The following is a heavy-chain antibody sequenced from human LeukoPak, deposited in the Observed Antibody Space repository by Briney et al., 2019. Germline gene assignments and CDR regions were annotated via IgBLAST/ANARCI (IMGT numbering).Heavy chain of an antibody. D-gene: IGHD2-15*01. CDR2: FDGGRDGK. CDR3: AREVGSSRAFDI. CDR1: GFSFSDYY. J-gene: IGHJ3*02. V-gene: IGHV3-11*05. Sequence: GGSLRLSCAGSGFSFSDYYMAWIRQTPGKGLQRVSFFDGGRDGKAHADSVKGRFTISRDNDKNSLYLLMNSLTAEDTAVYYCAREVGSSRAFDIWGQGTMVTVSS.